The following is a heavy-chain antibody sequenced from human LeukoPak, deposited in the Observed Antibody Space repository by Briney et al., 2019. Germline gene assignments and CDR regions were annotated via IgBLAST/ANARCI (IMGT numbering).Heavy chain of an antibody. V-gene: IGHV3-9*01. CDR1: GFTFDDYA. Sequence: GRSLRLSCAASGFTFDDYAMHWVRQAPGKGLEWVSGISYNSDTIAYADSVKGRFTISRDNAKNSLYLQMNSLRAEDTALYYCAKDYCGGDCYSGCYFDRWGRGTLVTVSS. D-gene: IGHD2-21*02. CDR3: AKDYCGGDCYSGCYFDR. J-gene: IGHJ2*01. CDR2: ISYNSDTI.